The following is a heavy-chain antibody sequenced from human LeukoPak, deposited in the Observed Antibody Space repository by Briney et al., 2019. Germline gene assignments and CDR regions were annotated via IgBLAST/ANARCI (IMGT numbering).Heavy chain of an antibody. CDR3: ARGYDSSAYYPFNY. Sequence: SETLSLTCVVSGGSLSTHHWSWTRQSPGRGLEWIGYISDSGSTNYNPSLKSRVTISVDTSKNQFSLMLSSVTAADTAVYYCARGYDSSAYYPFNYWGQGTLVTVSS. CDR2: ISDSGST. J-gene: IGHJ4*02. D-gene: IGHD3-22*01. V-gene: IGHV4-59*11. CDR1: GGSLSTHH.